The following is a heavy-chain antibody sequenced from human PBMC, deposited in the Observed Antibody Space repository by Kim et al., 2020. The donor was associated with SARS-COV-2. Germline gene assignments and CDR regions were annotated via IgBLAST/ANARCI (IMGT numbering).Heavy chain of an antibody. Sequence: SETLSLTCTVSGGSISSGSYYWSWIRQPAGKGLEWIGRIYTSGSTNYNPSLKSRVTISVDTSKNQFSLKLSSVTAADTAVYYCARDWPNYYGSGGTTGWLDPWGQGTLVTVSS. CDR1: GGSISSGSYY. J-gene: IGHJ5*02. CDR3: ARDWPNYYGSGGTTGWLDP. D-gene: IGHD3-10*01. CDR2: IYTSGST. V-gene: IGHV4-61*02.